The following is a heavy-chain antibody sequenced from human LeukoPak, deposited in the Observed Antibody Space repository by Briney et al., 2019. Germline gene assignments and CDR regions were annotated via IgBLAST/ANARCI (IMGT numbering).Heavy chain of an antibody. J-gene: IGHJ4*02. CDR1: GFTFSNYV. CDR3: AKRYGSGSHDY. Sequence: GGSLRLSCAASGFTFSNYVMSWVRQAPGKGLEWVSSNSGSGGSTYYADSVKGRFTISRDNSKNTLYLLMNSLRAEDTAVYYCAKRYGSGSHDYWGQGTLVTVSS. D-gene: IGHD3-10*01. V-gene: IGHV3-23*01. CDR2: NSGSGGST.